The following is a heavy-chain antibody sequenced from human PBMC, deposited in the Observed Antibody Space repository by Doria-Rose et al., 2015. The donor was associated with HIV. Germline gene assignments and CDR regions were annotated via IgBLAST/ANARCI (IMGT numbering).Heavy chain of an antibody. Sequence: QVTLKESGPVLVKPTETLTLTCTVSGVSLSSPGMGVSWIRQPPGKALEWLANIFSDGERSYTTSLKSRLTISRGTSKSQVVLTMTDMDPVDTATYYCARIKSSRWYHKYYFDFWGQGTLVIVSA. CDR2: IFSDGER. CDR3: ARIKSSRWYHKYYFDF. J-gene: IGHJ4*02. CDR1: GVSLSSPGMG. D-gene: IGHD6-13*01. V-gene: IGHV2-26*01.